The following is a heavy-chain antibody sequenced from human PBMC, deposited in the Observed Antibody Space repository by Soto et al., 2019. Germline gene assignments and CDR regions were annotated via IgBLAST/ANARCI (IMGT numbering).Heavy chain of an antibody. CDR3: AKGSGYDFWSGYYTRYYYYGMDV. Sequence: GGSLRLSCAASGFTFSSYAKSWVRQAPGKGLEWVSAISGSGGSTYYADSVKGRFTISRDNSKNTLYLQMNSLRAEDTAVYYCAKGSGYDFWSGYYTRYYYYGMDVWGQGTTVTVSS. CDR1: GFTFSSYA. V-gene: IGHV3-23*01. CDR2: ISGSGGST. D-gene: IGHD3-3*01. J-gene: IGHJ6*02.